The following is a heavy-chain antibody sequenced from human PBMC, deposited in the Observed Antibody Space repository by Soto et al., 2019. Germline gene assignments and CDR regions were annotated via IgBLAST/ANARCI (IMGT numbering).Heavy chain of an antibody. CDR1: GFTFSSYG. J-gene: IGHJ3*02. CDR3: AKEQGRAILTGYYRAAFDI. V-gene: IGHV3-30*18. CDR2: ISYDGSNK. D-gene: IGHD3-9*01. Sequence: GGSLRLSCAASGFTFSSYGMHWVRQAPGKGLEWVAVISYDGSNKYYADSVKGRFTISRDNSKNTLYLQMNSLRAEDTAVYYCAKEQGRAILTGYYRAAFDIWGQGTMVTVSS.